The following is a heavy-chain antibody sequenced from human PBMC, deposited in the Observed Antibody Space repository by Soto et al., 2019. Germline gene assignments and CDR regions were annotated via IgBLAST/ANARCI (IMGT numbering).Heavy chain of an antibody. CDR2: ISAHNGNT. V-gene: IGHV1-18*01. CDR3: ARGRYGDY. Sequence: QVHLVQSGAEVKKPGAPVKVSCKGPGYAFTPYGTSWGRQAPGQGLEWMGWISAHNGNTNYAQKLQGRVTVTRDTSTSTAYMELRSLRSDDTAVYYCARGRYGDYWGQGALVSVSS. CDR1: GYAFTPYG. J-gene: IGHJ4*02. D-gene: IGHD1-1*01.